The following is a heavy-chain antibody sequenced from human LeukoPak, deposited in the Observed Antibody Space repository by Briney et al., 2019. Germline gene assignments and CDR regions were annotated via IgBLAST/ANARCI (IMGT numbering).Heavy chain of an antibody. Sequence: GGSLRLACTASGFIFSDYWMRWVRQAPGEGLEWVATIHKDGGEKWYVDSVKGRVTISTDNARNSLYLQMNSLRAEDTAVYYCAREEPWGSAYGDVWAKGTTVTVSS. CDR3: AREEPWGSAYGDV. CDR1: GFIFSDYW. J-gene: IGHJ6*03. D-gene: IGHD1-14*01. V-gene: IGHV3-7*01. CDR2: IHKDGGEK.